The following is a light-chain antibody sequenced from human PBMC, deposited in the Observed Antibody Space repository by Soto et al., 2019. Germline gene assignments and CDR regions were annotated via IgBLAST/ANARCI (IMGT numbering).Light chain of an antibody. CDR2: AAS. V-gene: IGKV1-9*01. Sequence: DIQVTQSPAFLSSSVVDRVSITCRASQGISSYLAWYQQKPGKAPKLLIYAASTLQSGVPSRFSGSGSGTEFTLTISSLQPEDFATYYCQQLNSYPITFGQGTRLEIK. CDR3: QQLNSYPIT. CDR1: QGISSY. J-gene: IGKJ5*01.